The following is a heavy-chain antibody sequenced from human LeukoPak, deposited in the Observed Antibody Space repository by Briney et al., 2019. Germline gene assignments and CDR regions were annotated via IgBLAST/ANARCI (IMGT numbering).Heavy chain of an antibody. V-gene: IGHV1-2*02. Sequence: VASVKVSCKASGYTFTGYFMHWLRQAPGQGLEWMGWINPNNGGTNYAQKFQGRVTMTRDTSISTAYMELSRLRSDDTAVYYCARGSFITDDYGDYGPNWFDPWGQGTLVTVSP. CDR2: INPNNGGT. CDR3: ARGSFITDDYGDYGPNWFDP. CDR1: GYTFTGYF. D-gene: IGHD4-17*01. J-gene: IGHJ5*02.